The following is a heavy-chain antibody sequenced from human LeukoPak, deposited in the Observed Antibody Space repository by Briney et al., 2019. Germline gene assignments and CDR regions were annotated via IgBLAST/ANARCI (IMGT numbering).Heavy chain of an antibody. CDR2: IYYSGST. CDR3: ARVVISKIGYYDSSGYNWFDP. Sequence: PSETLSLTCTVSGGSISSGDYYWSWIRQPPGKGLEWIGYIYYSGSTYYNPSLKSRVTISVDTSKNQFSLKLSSVTAADTAVYYCARVVISKIGYYDSSGYNWFDPWSQGTLVTVSS. D-gene: IGHD3-22*01. J-gene: IGHJ5*02. V-gene: IGHV4-30-4*01. CDR1: GGSISSGDYY.